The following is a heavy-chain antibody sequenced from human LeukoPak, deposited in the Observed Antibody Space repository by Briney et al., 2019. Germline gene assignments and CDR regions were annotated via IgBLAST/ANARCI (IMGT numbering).Heavy chain of an antibody. CDR1: GFTFDDYG. Sequence: RPGGSLRLSCAASGFTFDDYGMSWVRHAPGKGLEWVSGINWNGGSTGYADSVKGRFTISRDNAKNSLYLQMNSLRAEDTALYYCARVEYYDFWSGIDYWGQGTLVTVSS. D-gene: IGHD3-3*01. CDR3: ARVEYYDFWSGIDY. V-gene: IGHV3-20*04. J-gene: IGHJ4*02. CDR2: INWNGGST.